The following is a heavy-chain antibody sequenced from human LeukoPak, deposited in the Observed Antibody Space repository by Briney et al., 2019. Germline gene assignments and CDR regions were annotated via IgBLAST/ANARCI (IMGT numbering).Heavy chain of an antibody. Sequence: GGSLRLSCAASGFTFSSYEMNWVRQAPGKGLEWVSGIRADAVTTYYADSVKGRFIISRDNSKNTLYLQMNSLRAEDTAVYYCARILDSAWGELGYWGQGTLVTVSS. D-gene: IGHD6-19*01. CDR1: GFTFSSYE. J-gene: IGHJ4*02. CDR2: IRADAVTT. CDR3: ARILDSAWGELGY. V-gene: IGHV3-23*01.